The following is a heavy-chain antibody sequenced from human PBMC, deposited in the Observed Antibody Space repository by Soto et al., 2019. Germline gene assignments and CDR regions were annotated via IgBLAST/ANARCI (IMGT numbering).Heavy chain of an antibody. V-gene: IGHV3-30*18. Sequence: GGSLRLSCAASGFTFSRYGMHWVRQAPGKGLEWVAVISYDGNTEYYEDSVKGRFTISRDNSKNTVYLQMSGLRTEDTAVYYCAKPGIMEPIMSHFDYWGPGTLVTVSS. CDR3: AKPGIMEPIMSHFDY. CDR1: GFTFSRYG. D-gene: IGHD3-16*01. CDR2: ISYDGNTE. J-gene: IGHJ4*02.